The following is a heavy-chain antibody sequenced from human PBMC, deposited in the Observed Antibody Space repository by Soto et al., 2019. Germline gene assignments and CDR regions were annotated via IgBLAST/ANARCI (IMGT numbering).Heavy chain of an antibody. D-gene: IGHD1-26*01. J-gene: IGHJ5*02. V-gene: IGHV3-23*01. CDR3: AKNQGVELVPLATVDWFDP. CDR2: ISGSGFKK. Sequence: GGSLRLSCAASGFIFENFGMCWVRQAPGKGLEWISSISGSGFKKYYADSVKGRFTISRDNSKSTVYLELNNLSAEDTAVYHCAKNQGVELVPLATVDWFDPWGQGSVVTVSS. CDR1: GFIFENFG.